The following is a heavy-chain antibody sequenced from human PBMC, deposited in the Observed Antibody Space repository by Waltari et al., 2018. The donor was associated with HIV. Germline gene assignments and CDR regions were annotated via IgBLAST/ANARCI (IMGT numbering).Heavy chain of an antibody. CDR3: ARVRSPGYTYGFYFYYYGMDV. Sequence: QVQLQESGPGLVKPSQTLSLTCTVSGGPISSGGYYWSWIRQHPGTDRGWSGFIYYSGSTSYNPSLKSRVTISVDTSKNQFSLKLSSVTAADTAVYYCARVRSPGYTYGFYFYYYGMDVWGQGTTVTVSS. J-gene: IGHJ6*02. D-gene: IGHD5-18*01. CDR1: GGPISSGGYY. V-gene: IGHV4-31*03. CDR2: IYYSGST.